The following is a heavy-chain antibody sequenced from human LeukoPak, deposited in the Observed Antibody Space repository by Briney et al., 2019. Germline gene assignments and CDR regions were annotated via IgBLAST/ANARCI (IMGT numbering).Heavy chain of an antibody. V-gene: IGHV4-4*02. D-gene: IGHD2-2*01. CDR1: GGSIRSGNW. J-gene: IGHJ6*02. Sequence: SETLSLTCAVSGGSIRSGNWWSWVRQPPGKGLEWIGEIYHSESTKYDPSLKSRVTISVDKSKNQFSLKLSSVTAADTAVYYCARVRSCTSCNDYYYYYGMDVWGQGTTVTVSS. CDR2: IYHSEST. CDR3: ARVRSCTSCNDYYYYYGMDV.